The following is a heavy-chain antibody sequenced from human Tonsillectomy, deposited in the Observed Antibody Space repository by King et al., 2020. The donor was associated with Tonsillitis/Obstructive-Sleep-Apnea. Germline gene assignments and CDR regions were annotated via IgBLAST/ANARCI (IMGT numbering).Heavy chain of an antibody. CDR1: GFTFTNSA. CDR3: AADLVYGDKTYYYYYMDV. Sequence: QLVESGPEVKKPGTSVKVSCKASGFTFTNSAVQWVRQARGQRPEWIGWIVVGSVNTNYAQKFQERVTITRDMSTSTAFMVLSSLRSEDTAVYYCAADLVYGDKTYYYYYMDVWGKGTTVTVSS. J-gene: IGHJ6*03. D-gene: IGHD4-17*01. CDR2: IVVGSVNT. V-gene: IGHV1-58*01.